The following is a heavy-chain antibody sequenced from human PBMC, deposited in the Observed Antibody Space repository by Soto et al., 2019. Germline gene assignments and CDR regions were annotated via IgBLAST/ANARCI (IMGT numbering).Heavy chain of an antibody. D-gene: IGHD6-13*01. Sequence: GGSLRLSCAASGFTFSSYAMHWVRQAPGKGLEWVAVISYDGSNKYYADSVKGRFTISRDNSKNTLYLQMNSLRAEDTAVYYCARDKSKYGSSSWPYYFDYWGQGTLVTVSS. J-gene: IGHJ4*02. CDR1: GFTFSSYA. CDR3: ARDKSKYGSSSWPYYFDY. V-gene: IGHV3-30-3*01. CDR2: ISYDGSNK.